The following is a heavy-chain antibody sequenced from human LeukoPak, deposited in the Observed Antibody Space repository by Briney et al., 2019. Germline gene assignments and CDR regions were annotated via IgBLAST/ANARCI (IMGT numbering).Heavy chain of an antibody. J-gene: IGHJ4*02. CDR2: IIPILGIA. V-gene: IGHV1-69*04. Sequence: GASVKVSFKASGGTFSSYAISWVRQAPGQGLEWVGRIIPILGIANYAQKFQGRVTITADKSTSTAYMELSSLRSEDTAVYYCARELWFGEQPYYFDYWGQGTLVTVSS. D-gene: IGHD3-10*01. CDR1: GGTFSSYA. CDR3: ARELWFGEQPYYFDY.